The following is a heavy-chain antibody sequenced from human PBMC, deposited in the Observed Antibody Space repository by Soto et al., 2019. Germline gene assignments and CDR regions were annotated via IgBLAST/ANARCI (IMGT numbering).Heavy chain of an antibody. V-gene: IGHV3-30*03. CDR1: GFTFSSYG. Sequence: PGGSLRLSCAASGFTFSSYGMHWVRQAPGKVLEWVAVISYDGSNKYYADSVKGRFTISRDNSKNTLYLQMNSLRPEDTAVYYCARGHTANYYTYMDVWGAGTAVTVSS. CDR2: ISYDGSNK. CDR3: ARGHTANYYTYMDV. J-gene: IGHJ6*03. D-gene: IGHD5-18*01.